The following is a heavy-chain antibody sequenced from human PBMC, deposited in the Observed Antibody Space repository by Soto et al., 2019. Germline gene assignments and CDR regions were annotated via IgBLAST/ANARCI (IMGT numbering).Heavy chain of an antibody. D-gene: IGHD3-16*01. CDR1: GGSISSGDYY. Sequence: QVQLQESGPGLVKPSQTLSLTCTVSGGSISSGDYYWNWIRQPPGKGLEWIGFIYNLGSTYYNPCLQSRVTLSVDASKKQFSLKLTSVTAADAAMYLCARNDDEYVWESPGGDAFDIWGQGTIVTGSS. J-gene: IGHJ3*02. V-gene: IGHV4-30-4*01. CDR2: IYNLGST. CDR3: ARNDDEYVWESPGGDAFDI.